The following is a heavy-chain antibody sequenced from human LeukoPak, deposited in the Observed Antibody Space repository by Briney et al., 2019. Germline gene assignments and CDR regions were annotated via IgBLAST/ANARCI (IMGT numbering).Heavy chain of an antibody. J-gene: IGHJ5*02. CDR2: ISYDGSNE. CDR1: GFTFSSYG. V-gene: IGHV3-30*19. D-gene: IGHD3-9*01. CDR3: ARGVGAYEILTGQGFDP. Sequence: PGGSLRLSCAASGFTFSSYGMHWVRQAPGKGLEWVAIISYDGSNEYYGDSVKGRFTISIDNSKNTLYLQVNSLRVDGTAVYYCARGVGAYEILTGQGFDPWGQGTLVTVSS.